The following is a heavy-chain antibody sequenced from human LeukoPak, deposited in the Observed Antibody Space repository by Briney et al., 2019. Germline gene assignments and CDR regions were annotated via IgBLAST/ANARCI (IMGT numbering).Heavy chain of an antibody. CDR3: ARASGYGDFDY. CDR1: GGSFSGYY. V-gene: IGHV4-34*01. J-gene: IGHJ4*02. CDR2: INHSGST. Sequence: SETLSLTCAVYGGSFSGYYWSWIRQPPGKGLEWIGEINHSGSTNYNPSLKSRVNISVDTSKNQFSLKLSSVTAADTAVYYCARASGYGDFDYWGQGTLVTVSS. D-gene: IGHD5-12*01.